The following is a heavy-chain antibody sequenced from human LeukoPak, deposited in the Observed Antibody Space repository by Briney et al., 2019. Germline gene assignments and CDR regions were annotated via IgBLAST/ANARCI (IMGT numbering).Heavy chain of an antibody. Sequence: PGGSLRLSCAASGFTFSGYPIHWVRQAPGKGLEWVAVISYDGSNKYYADSVKGRFTISRDNSKNTLYLQMNSLRAEDTAVYYCARDIGWGATNYWGQGTLVTVSS. CDR1: GFTFSGYP. V-gene: IGHV3-30-3*01. J-gene: IGHJ4*02. CDR3: ARDIGWGATNY. D-gene: IGHD1-26*01. CDR2: ISYDGSNK.